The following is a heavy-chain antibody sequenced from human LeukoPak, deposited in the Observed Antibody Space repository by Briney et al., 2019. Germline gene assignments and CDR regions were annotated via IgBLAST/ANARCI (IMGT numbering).Heavy chain of an antibody. CDR1: GFTFSSYS. Sequence: GGSLRLSCAASGFTFSSYSMNWVRQAPGKGLEWVSSISSSSSYIYYADSVKGRFTISRDNAKNSLYLQMNSLRAEDTAVYYCARGVQHTRLWFGDPGYYMDVWGKGTTVTVSS. D-gene: IGHD3-10*01. J-gene: IGHJ6*03. CDR2: ISSSSSYI. CDR3: ARGVQHTRLWFGDPGYYMDV. V-gene: IGHV3-21*01.